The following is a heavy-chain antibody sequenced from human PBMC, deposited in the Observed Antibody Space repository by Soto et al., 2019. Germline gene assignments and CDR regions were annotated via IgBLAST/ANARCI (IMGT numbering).Heavy chain of an antibody. CDR1: GFAVSSNY. J-gene: IGHJ4*02. Sequence: PGGSLRLSCAASGFAVSSNYMSWVRQAPGKGLQWVSILYRDGTTYYTDSVKGRFTVSRDNSKNTLYPQMNSLRAEDTAVYYCGGLFYNNGWCPEGSDYWGQGTPVTVSS. D-gene: IGHD6-19*01. CDR3: GGLFYNNGWCPEGSDY. V-gene: IGHV3-66*01. CDR2: LYRDGTT.